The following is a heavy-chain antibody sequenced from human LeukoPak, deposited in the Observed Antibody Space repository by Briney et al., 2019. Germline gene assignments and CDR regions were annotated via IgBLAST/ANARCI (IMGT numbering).Heavy chain of an antibody. Sequence: ASVKVSCKASGYTFTGYYMHWVRQAPGQGLEWMGWINPNSGGTNYAQKFQGRVTMTRDTSISTAYMELSRLRSDDTAVYYCARGGGGQNALHTIFGVETEIRDYYYMDVWGKGTTVTVSS. CDR2: INPNSGGT. J-gene: IGHJ6*03. CDR3: ARGGGGQNALHTIFGVETEIRDYYYMDV. CDR1: GYTFTGYY. V-gene: IGHV1-2*02. D-gene: IGHD3-3*01.